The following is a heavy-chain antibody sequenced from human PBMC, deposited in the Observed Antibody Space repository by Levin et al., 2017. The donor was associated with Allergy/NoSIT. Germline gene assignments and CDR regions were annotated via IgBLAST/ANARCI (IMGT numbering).Heavy chain of an antibody. V-gene: IGHV3-49*03. CDR2: IRSTAFGGTT. D-gene: IGHD3-10*01. CDR3: ARSDVLWFGQLLDAFEI. CDR1: GFTVGNYA. J-gene: IGHJ3*02. Sequence: QAGGSLRLSCTASGFTVGNYAMSWFRQARGKGLEWVGFIRSTAFGGTTDYVAAVRGRFSISRGDSKSGAYLQRSNRKTEDTAVYYCARSDVLWFGQLLDAFEIWGHATMVTVSS.